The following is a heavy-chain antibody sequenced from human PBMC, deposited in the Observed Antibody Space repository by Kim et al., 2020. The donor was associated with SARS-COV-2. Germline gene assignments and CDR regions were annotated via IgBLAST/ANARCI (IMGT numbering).Heavy chain of an antibody. D-gene: IGHD3-10*01. CDR3: ARDLMIRGIISPHFDY. V-gene: IGHV3-30*04. J-gene: IGHJ4*02. Sequence: GGSLRLSCAASGFTFNSYAIHWVRQAPGKGLEWVALISYDGSNKNYADSVKGRFTISRDNSENTLYLQMNSLRAEDTAVYYCARDLMIRGIISPHFDYWGQGTLVTVSS. CDR1: GFTFNSYA. CDR2: ISYDGSNK.